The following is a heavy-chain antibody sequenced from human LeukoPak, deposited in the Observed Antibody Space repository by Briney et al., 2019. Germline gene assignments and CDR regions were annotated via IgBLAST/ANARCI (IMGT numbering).Heavy chain of an antibody. CDR3: ANIGAAVASISGDY. V-gene: IGHV3-74*01. J-gene: IGHJ4*02. CDR2: IDNDGSFT. Sequence: GGSLRLSCAASGFTFSSYWMHWVRQAPGKGLVWVSRIDNDGSFTTYADSAKSRFTISRDNAKNTLYLQMNSLRAEDTAVYYCANIGAAVASISGDYWGQGTLVTVSS. CDR1: GFTFSSYW. D-gene: IGHD6-13*01.